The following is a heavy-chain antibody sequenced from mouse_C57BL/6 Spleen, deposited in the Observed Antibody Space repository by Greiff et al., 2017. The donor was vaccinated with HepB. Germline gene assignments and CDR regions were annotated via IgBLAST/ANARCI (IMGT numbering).Heavy chain of an antibody. CDR2: ISSGGSYT. D-gene: IGHD1-1*02. J-gene: IGHJ4*01. V-gene: IGHV5-6*01. Sequence: EVKLMESGGDLVKPGGSLKLSCAASGFTFSSYGMSWVRQTPDKRLEWVATISSGGSYTYYPDSVKGRFTISRDNAKNTLYLQMSSLKSEDTAMYYCARPVASYAMDYWGQGTSVTVSS. CDR1: GFTFSSYG. CDR3: ARPVASYAMDY.